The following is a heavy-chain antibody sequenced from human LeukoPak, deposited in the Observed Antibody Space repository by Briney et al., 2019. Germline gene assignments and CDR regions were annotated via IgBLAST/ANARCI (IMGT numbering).Heavy chain of an antibody. Sequence: TSETLSLTCTVSGGSFRSRNYLWSWIRHTPGEGLEWIGYISYSGSAYYNPSLKSRDTISIDTSNSQFSRRLRSVPAADTAVYYCAREVNIQADSDAFDIWGPGTTVTVSS. D-gene: IGHD1/OR15-1a*01. CDR1: GGSFRSRNYL. CDR3: AREVNIQADSDAFDI. V-gene: IGHV4-30-4*08. J-gene: IGHJ3*02. CDR2: ISYSGSA.